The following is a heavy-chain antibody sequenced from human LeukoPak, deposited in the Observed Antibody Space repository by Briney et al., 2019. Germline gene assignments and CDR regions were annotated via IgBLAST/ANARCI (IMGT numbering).Heavy chain of an antibody. D-gene: IGHD6-19*01. J-gene: IGHJ4*02. Sequence: PGGSLRLSCAASGFTFSSYEMHWVRQASGKGLEWISYISSAGSIIYYADSVKGRSTISRDNAKNSLYLQMNSLRAEDTAVYYCARESIAVAGAPFDYWGQGTLVTVSS. CDR1: GFTFSSYE. V-gene: IGHV3-48*03. CDR3: ARESIAVAGAPFDY. CDR2: ISSAGSII.